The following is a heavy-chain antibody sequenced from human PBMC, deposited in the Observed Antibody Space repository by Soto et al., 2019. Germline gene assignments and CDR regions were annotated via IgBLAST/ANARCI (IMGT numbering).Heavy chain of an antibody. J-gene: IGHJ4*02. Sequence: EVQLLESGGGLVQPGGSLRLSCAASGFTFSSYAMSWVRQAPGKGLEWVSAISGSGGSTYYADSVKGRFTISRDNSKNTLYLQMNSLRAEDTAVYYCAKDQYCSGGSCYSDFDYWGQGTLVTVSS. CDR3: AKDQYCSGGSCYSDFDY. D-gene: IGHD2-15*01. V-gene: IGHV3-23*01. CDR1: GFTFSSYA. CDR2: ISGSGGST.